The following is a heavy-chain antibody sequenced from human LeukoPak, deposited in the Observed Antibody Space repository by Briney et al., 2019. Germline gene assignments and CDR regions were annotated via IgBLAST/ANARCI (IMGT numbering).Heavy chain of an antibody. CDR3: ARGEWDLLFDY. J-gene: IGHJ4*02. CDR1: GGSISGYY. CDR2: IFYSGST. D-gene: IGHD1-26*01. V-gene: IGHV4-59*01. Sequence: PSETLSLTCTVSGGSISGYYWSWIRQPPGKGLEWIGYIFYSGSTNYNPSLKSRVTISVDTSKNQFTLKLSSVTAADTAVYYCARGEWDLLFDYWGQGTLVTVSS.